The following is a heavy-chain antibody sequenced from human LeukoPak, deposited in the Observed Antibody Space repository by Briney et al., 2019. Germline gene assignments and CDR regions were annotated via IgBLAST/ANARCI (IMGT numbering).Heavy chain of an antibody. Sequence: SETLSLTCTVYGVSISSYYWSWIRQPPGQGLVWFGNIYYSGSTKYNPSLKSRVTISVDTSKNHFSLKLSSVTAADTAVYYCARHGNYYDSSGYNYYFDYWGQGTLGTVSS. J-gene: IGHJ4*02. V-gene: IGHV4-59*08. D-gene: IGHD3-22*01. CDR2: IYYSGST. CDR3: ARHGNYYDSSGYNYYFDY. CDR1: GVSISSYY.